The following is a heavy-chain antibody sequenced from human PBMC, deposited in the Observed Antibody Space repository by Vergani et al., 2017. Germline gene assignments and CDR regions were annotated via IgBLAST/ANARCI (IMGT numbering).Heavy chain of an antibody. J-gene: IGHJ4*02. Sequence: EVQLVESGGGLVQPGGSLRLSCAASGFTFSSYWMHWVRQAPGKGLVWVSRINSDGSSTSYADSVKGRFTISRDNAKNTLYLQMNSLRAEDTALYYCAKAEGLSYGDYEDYFDYWGQGTLVTVSS. CDR2: INSDGSST. CDR1: GFTFSSYW. CDR3: AKAEGLSYGDYEDYFDY. D-gene: IGHD4-17*01. V-gene: IGHV3-74*01.